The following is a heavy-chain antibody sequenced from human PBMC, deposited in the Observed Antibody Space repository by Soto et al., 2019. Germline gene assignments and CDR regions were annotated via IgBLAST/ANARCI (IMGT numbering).Heavy chain of an antibody. Sequence: QVQLVESGGGVVQPGRSLRLSCAASGFTFSAYALHWVRHAPGKGLEWVAVMSFDETNEYYADSVEGRFSVSRDNSKNTLYLQMNSLRAADTAIYYGARDKAGRGDGAGWPLDHWGKGTLFTVSS. CDR2: MSFDETNE. CDR3: ARDKAGRGDGAGWPLDH. D-gene: IGHD2-21*01. J-gene: IGHJ5*02. CDR1: GFTFSAYA. V-gene: IGHV3-30-3*01.